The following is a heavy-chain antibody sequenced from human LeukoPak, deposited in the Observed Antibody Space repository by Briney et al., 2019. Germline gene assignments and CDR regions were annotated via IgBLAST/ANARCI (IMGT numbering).Heavy chain of an antibody. CDR1: GYTFTGYC. J-gene: IGHJ6*03. D-gene: IGHD6-13*01. CDR2: INPNSGGT. Sequence: GASVKVSCKASGYTFTGYCMHWVRQAPGQGLEWMGWINPNSGGTNYAQKFQGRVTMTRDTSISTAYMELSRLRSDDTAVYYCARGGAAAGYYYMDVWGKGTTVTVSS. V-gene: IGHV1-2*02. CDR3: ARGGAAAGYYYMDV.